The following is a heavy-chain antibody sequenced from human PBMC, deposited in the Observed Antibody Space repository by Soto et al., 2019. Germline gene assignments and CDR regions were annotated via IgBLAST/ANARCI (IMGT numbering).Heavy chain of an antibody. V-gene: IGHV3-48*02. J-gene: IGHJ4*02. CDR1: GFTFSTYA. CDR2: IDSGTTTI. CDR3: ARSFLWFGEYTTDY. D-gene: IGHD3-10*01. Sequence: GGSLRLSCAASGFTFSTYAMNWVRQAPGKGLEGVSHIDSGTTTIYYADSVEGRFTISRDNGKKLLYLQMNSLRDEDTAVYYCARSFLWFGEYTTDYWGQGTLVTVSS.